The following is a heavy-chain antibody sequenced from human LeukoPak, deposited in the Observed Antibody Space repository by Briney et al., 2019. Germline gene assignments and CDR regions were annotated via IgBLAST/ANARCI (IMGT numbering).Heavy chain of an antibody. CDR3: ARDRYDFWSGYPLTRAFDI. Sequence: GGSLRLSCAASGLTSSSNSMNWVRRAPGKGLEWVSSIISSSSYIYYADSVKGRSTISRDNAKNSLYLQMNSLRAEDTAVYYCARDRYDFWSGYPLTRAFDIWGQGTRVTVSS. V-gene: IGHV3-21*01. D-gene: IGHD3-3*01. J-gene: IGHJ3*02. CDR2: IISSSSYI. CDR1: GLTSSSNS.